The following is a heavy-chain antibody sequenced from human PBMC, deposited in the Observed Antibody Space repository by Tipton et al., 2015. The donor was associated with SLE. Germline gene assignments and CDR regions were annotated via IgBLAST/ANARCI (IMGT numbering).Heavy chain of an antibody. V-gene: IGHV3-33*01. CDR3: ARDNTMVRSNAQYFDL. Sequence: SLRLSCAASGLTFSSYGMHWVRQAPGKGLEWVAVIWYDGSNKYYADSVKGRFTISRDNSKNTLYLQMNSLRAEDTAVYYCARDNTMVRSNAQYFDLWGRGTLVTVSS. CDR2: IWYDGSNK. CDR1: GLTFSSYG. D-gene: IGHD3-10*01. J-gene: IGHJ2*01.